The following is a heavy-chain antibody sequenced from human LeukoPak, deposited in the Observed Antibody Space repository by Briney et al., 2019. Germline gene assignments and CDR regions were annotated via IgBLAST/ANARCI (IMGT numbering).Heavy chain of an antibody. CDR1: GYTFTGYY. Sequence: ASVKVSCKASGYTFTGYYMHWVRRAPGQGLEWMGWINPNSGGTNYAQKFQGRVTMTRDTSISTAYMELSRLRSDDTAVYYCARREGVPAAIGYYYYYMDVWGKGTTVSVSS. CDR2: INPNSGGT. D-gene: IGHD2-2*01. V-gene: IGHV1-2*02. CDR3: ARREGVPAAIGYYYYYMDV. J-gene: IGHJ6*03.